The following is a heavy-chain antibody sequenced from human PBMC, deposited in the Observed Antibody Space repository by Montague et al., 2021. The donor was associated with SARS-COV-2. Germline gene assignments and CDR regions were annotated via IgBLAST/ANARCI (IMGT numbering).Heavy chain of an antibody. CDR1: GGSFHIFS. CDR2: VDQGGKT. V-gene: IGHV4-34*01. J-gene: IGHJ4*02. Sequence: SETLSLTCAVYGGSFHIFSWGWIRQSPGKGLEWIGEVDQGGKTNYNPSLKSRVTISVDTSKNQFSLNLTSVTAADVAMYYCARGTRVVGVTPGFRWWGQGTQVAVSS. CDR3: ARGTRVVGVTPGFRW. D-gene: IGHD1-26*01.